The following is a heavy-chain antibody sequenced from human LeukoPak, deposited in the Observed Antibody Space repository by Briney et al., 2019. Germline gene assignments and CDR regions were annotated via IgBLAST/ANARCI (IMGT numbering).Heavy chain of an antibody. J-gene: IGHJ6*04. V-gene: IGHV3-23*01. CDR1: GFTLSSYA. CDR3: ARAEAVAVYCYMDV. CDR2: ISGSGRSI. Sequence: GGSLRLSCAASGFTLSSYAMSWARQAPGKGLEWVSDISGSGRSIYYADSVKGRFTISRDNSNNTLSLQMNSLRAEDAAVYFCARAEAVAVYCYMDVWGKGTTVTVSS. D-gene: IGHD6-19*01.